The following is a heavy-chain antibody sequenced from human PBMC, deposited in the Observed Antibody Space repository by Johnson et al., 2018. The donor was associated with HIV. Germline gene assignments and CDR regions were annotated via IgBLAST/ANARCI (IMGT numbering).Heavy chain of an antibody. J-gene: IGHJ3*02. V-gene: IGHV3-30-3*01. Sequence: QVQLVESGGGVVQPGRSLRLSCAASGFTFSSYAMHWVRQAPGKGLEWVAVISYDGSNKYYADSVKGRFTISRDKSKNTLYLQMNSLRAEDTAVYYCASFAAAGDAFDIWGQGTMVTVSS. D-gene: IGHD6-13*01. CDR2: ISYDGSNK. CDR1: GFTFSSYA. CDR3: ASFAAAGDAFDI.